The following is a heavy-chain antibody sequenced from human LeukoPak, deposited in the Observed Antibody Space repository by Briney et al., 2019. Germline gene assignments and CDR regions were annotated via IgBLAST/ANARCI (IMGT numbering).Heavy chain of an antibody. CDR2: INPNSGGT. CDR3: ARDLDGGGSYYLPLTRPTNPDY. D-gene: IGHD1-26*01. V-gene: IGHV1-2*02. J-gene: IGHJ4*02. CDR1: GYTFTGYY. Sequence: GASVKVSCKASGYTFTGYYMHWVRQAPGQGLEWMGWINPNSGGTNYAQKFQGRVTMTRDTSISTAYMELSRLRSDDTAVYYCARDLDGGGSYYLPLTRPTNPDYWGQGTLVTVSS.